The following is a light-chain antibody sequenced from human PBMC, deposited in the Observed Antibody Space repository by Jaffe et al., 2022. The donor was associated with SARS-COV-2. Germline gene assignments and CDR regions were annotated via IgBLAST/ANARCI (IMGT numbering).Light chain of an antibody. J-gene: IGKJ4*01. CDR2: DAS. V-gene: IGKV3-11*01. CDR3: QQRQSWPLT. CDR1: QNIYNS. Sequence: EIVLTQSPATLSLSPGERATLSCRASQNIYNSLAWYQQKPGQAPRLLIYDASNRATGIPARFSGSGSGTDFTLTISSLEPGDVGVYHCQQRQSWPLTFGGGTKVEIK.